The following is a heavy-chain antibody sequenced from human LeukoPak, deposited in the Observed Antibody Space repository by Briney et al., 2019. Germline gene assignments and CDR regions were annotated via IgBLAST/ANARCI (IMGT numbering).Heavy chain of an antibody. CDR3: AKDLLSGSYFAVFFDI. V-gene: IGHV4-59*01. J-gene: IGHJ3*02. Sequence: PSETLSLTCTVSGGSISSYYWSWIRQPPGKGLEWIGYIYYSGSTNYNPSLKSRVTISVDTSKNQFSLKLSSVTAADTAVYYCAKDLLSGSYFAVFFDIWGQGTMVTVSS. D-gene: IGHD2/OR15-2a*01. CDR1: GGSISSYY. CDR2: IYYSGST.